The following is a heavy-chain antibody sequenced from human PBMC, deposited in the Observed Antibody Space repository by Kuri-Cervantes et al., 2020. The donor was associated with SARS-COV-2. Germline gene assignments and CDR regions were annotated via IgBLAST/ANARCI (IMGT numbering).Heavy chain of an antibody. CDR1: GFTFTSYV. CDR2: ISGSGSDT. Sequence: GGSLRLSCAASGFTFTSYVMSWVRQAPGKGLEWVSGISGSGSDTYYPDSADSVKGRFTISRDNSKNTLYLQMNSLRAEDTAVYYYARELMVYLDYWGQGTLVTVSS. J-gene: IGHJ4*02. D-gene: IGHD2-8*01. V-gene: IGHV3-23*01. CDR3: ARELMVYLDY.